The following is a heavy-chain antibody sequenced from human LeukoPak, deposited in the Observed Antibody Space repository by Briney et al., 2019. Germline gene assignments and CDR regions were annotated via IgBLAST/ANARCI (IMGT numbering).Heavy chain of an antibody. Sequence: SETLSLTCTVSGDSISDFSWTWIRQTPGKGLEWIGFISSSGTSHYSPSLESRVTFSLDTSKSQFSLSLKSVTAADTAVSYCARVFRGAVTSNWFDPWGQGILVTVSS. CDR2: ISSSGTS. V-gene: IGHV4-59*01. J-gene: IGHJ5*02. D-gene: IGHD3-3*01. CDR3: ARVFRGAVTSNWFDP. CDR1: GDSISDFS.